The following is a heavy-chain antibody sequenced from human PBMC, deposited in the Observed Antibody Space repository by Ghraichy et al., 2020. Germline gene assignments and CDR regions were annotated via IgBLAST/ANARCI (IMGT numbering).Heavy chain of an antibody. CDR2: IKEDGSEI. J-gene: IGHJ4*02. V-gene: IGHV3-7*03. Sequence: LSLTCAASGFTFSSSWMTWVRQAPGKGLEWVANIKEDGSEIHYVDSVKGRFAISRDNAKNSLFLQMNSLRADDTAVYYCAKIYASGSYYRWFAYWGQGTQVTVSS. D-gene: IGHD3-10*01. CDR1: GFTFSSSW. CDR3: AKIYASGSYYRWFAY.